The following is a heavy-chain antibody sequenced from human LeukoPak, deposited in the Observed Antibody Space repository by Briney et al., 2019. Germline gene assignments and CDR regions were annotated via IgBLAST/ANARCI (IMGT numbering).Heavy chain of an antibody. CDR2: INSDGSST. D-gene: IGHD4-17*01. CDR1: RFTFSSYW. Sequence: PGGSLRLSCAASRFTFSSYWMHWVRQAPGKGLVWVSRINSDGSSTTYADSVQGRFTISRDNAKNTLYLQMNSLRAEDTAAYHCAKGRNEDGDAALNYWGQGTLVTVSS. V-gene: IGHV3-74*01. J-gene: IGHJ4*02. CDR3: AKGRNEDGDAALNY.